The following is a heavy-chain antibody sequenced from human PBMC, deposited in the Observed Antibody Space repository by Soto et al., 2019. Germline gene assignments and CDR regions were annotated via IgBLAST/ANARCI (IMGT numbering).Heavy chain of an antibody. J-gene: IGHJ4*02. D-gene: IGHD6-19*01. V-gene: IGHV3-21*01. CDR3: ARGRAKWLVSYY. CDR2: ISSSSSYI. Sequence: EVQLVESGGGLVKPGGSLRLSCAASGFTFSSYSMNWVRQAPGKGLEWVSSISSSSSYIYYADSVKGRFTISRDNAKNSLYLQMNSLRAEDTAVYYCARGRAKWLVSYYWGQGTLVTVSS. CDR1: GFTFSSYS.